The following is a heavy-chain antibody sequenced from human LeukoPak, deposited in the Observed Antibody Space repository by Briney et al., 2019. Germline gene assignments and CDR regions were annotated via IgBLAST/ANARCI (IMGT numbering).Heavy chain of an antibody. CDR1: GYTFTGYY. Sequence: ASVKVSCKASGYTFTGYYMHWVRQAPGQGLEWMGWINPNSGGTNYPQKFQGRVTMTRDTSISTAYMELSRLRSDDTAVYYCARDVGISYASFDYWGQGTLVTVSS. V-gene: IGHV1-2*02. CDR3: ARDVGISYASFDY. D-gene: IGHD2-2*01. J-gene: IGHJ4*02. CDR2: INPNSGGT.